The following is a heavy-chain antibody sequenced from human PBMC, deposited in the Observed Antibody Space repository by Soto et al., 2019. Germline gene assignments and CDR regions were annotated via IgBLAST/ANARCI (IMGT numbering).Heavy chain of an antibody. CDR1: GFTFSSYG. CDR2: ISYDGRNK. V-gene: IGHV3-30*18. CDR3: AKVAYSSSWYRIDY. J-gene: IGHJ4*02. D-gene: IGHD6-13*01. Sequence: QVQLVESGGGVVQPGTSLRLSCAASGFTFSSYGMHWVRQAPGKGLEWVAVISYDGRNKYYADSVKGRFTISRDNSKNTLYLQLNSLRVEDTAVYYCAKVAYSSSWYRIDYWGQGTLVTVSS.